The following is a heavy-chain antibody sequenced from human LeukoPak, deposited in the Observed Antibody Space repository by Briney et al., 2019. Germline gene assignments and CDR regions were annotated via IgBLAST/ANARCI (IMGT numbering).Heavy chain of an antibody. CDR1: GFTFSSYA. J-gene: IGHJ4*02. CDR2: ISYSGGTK. CDR3: AKDTGQWPVRTFNY. D-gene: IGHD6-19*01. Sequence: GGSLRLSCAASGFTFSSYAMTWVRQAPGKGLEWVSGISYSGGTKYYADSVKGRFTISRDNSKNTLYLQMSSLRAEDTAVYYCAKDTGQWPVRTFNYWGQGTLVTVSS. V-gene: IGHV3-23*01.